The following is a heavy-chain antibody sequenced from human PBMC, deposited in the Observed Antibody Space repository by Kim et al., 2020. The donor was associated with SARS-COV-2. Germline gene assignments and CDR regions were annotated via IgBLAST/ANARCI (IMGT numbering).Heavy chain of an antibody. V-gene: IGHV3-23*01. CDR3: AKFTGSTSPSRRGMDV. CDR1: GFTFSSYA. CDR2: ISGSGGST. D-gene: IGHD2-2*01. Sequence: GGSLRLSCAASGFTFSSYAMSWVRQAPGKGLEWVSAISGSGGSTYYADSVKGRFTISRDNSKNTLYLQMNSLRAEDTAVYYCAKFTGSTSPSRRGMDVWGQGTTVTVSS. J-gene: IGHJ6*02.